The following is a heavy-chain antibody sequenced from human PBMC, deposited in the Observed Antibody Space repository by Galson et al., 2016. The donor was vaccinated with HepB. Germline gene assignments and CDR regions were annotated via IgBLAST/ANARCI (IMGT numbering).Heavy chain of an antibody. J-gene: IGHJ5*02. CDR3: VLGVYGFSYLDP. V-gene: IGHV3-69-1*01. CDR1: GFTVHNNY. D-gene: IGHD4/OR15-4a*01. Sequence: LRLSCAASGFTVHNNYMRWVGQSPRKGLEWVSYISTSTVYYADSVKGRFTISRDNAENSLYLEMNNLRDDEATVDYRVLGVYGFSYLDPCGQGTLVTV. CDR2: ISTSTV.